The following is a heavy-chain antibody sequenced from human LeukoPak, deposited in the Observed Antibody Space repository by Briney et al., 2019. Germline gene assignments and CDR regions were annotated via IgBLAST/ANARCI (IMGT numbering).Heavy chain of an antibody. CDR1: GGSISRYF. CDR2: MYYTGST. CDR3: ARAPADIVVVPAAIDAFDV. V-gene: IGHV4-59*01. J-gene: IGHJ3*01. Sequence: SETLSLTCTVSGGSISRYFWSWIRQTAGKGLEWIGYMYYTGSTNYNPSLKSRVTMSVDTSKNHFSLKLSSVTAADTAVYYCARAPADIVVVPAAIDAFDVWGQGTMVSVSS. D-gene: IGHD2-2*01.